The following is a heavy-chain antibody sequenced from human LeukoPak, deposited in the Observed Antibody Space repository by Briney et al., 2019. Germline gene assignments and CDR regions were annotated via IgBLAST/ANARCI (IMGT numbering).Heavy chain of an antibody. J-gene: IGHJ3*02. CDR2: ISSSGTTI. CDR1: GFTFSSYE. D-gene: IGHD3-22*01. Sequence: GGSLRLSCAASGFTFSSYEMNWVRQAPGKGLEWVSYISSSGTTIYYADSVKGRFTISRDNAKNSLYLQMNSLRAEDTAVYYCARSYDSSGYQSEAFDIWGQGTMVTVSS. V-gene: IGHV3-48*03. CDR3: ARSYDSSGYQSEAFDI.